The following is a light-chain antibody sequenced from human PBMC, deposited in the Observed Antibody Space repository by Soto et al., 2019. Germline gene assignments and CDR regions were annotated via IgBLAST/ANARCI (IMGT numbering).Light chain of an antibody. CDR3: QQYGSSPPMT. CDR2: DAS. V-gene: IGKV3-20*01. Sequence: EIVLTQSPGTLSLSPGERATLSCRASQSVSSNYLAWYQQKPGQAPRLLIYDASSRATGIPDRFSGSGSGTDFTLTISIVEPEDFAVYYCQQYGSSPPMTFGQGTKVEIK. CDR1: QSVSSNY. J-gene: IGKJ1*01.